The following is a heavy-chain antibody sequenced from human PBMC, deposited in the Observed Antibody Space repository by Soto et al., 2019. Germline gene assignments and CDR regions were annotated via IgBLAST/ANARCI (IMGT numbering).Heavy chain of an antibody. V-gene: IGHV4-59*01. CDR2: IYYSGST. CDR1: GGSISSYY. D-gene: IGHD6-6*01. J-gene: IGHJ5*02. CDR3: ARSAPQCLAAQSRVNWFDP. Sequence: ASETLSLTCTVSGGSISSYYWSWIRQPPGKGLEWIGYIYYSGSTNYNPSLKSRVTISVDTSKNQFSLKLSSVTAADTAVYYCARSAPQCLAAQSRVNWFDPWGQGTLVPVSS.